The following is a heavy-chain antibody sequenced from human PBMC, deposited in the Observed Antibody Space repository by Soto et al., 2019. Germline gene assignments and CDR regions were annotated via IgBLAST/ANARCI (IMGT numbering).Heavy chain of an antibody. J-gene: IGHJ3*02. Sequence: QLQLQESGPGLVKPSETLSLTCTVSRGSIQSSTYYWGWIRQPPGKGLEWIGTVYYNGSPYFNPSLNSRLTLSADPSKNQFSLRLASVTAADTAVYYCARQTYLTYFDIWGQGTMVTVSS. CDR3: ARQTYLTYFDI. CDR1: RGSIQSSTYY. D-gene: IGHD3-16*01. CDR2: VYYNGSP. V-gene: IGHV4-39*01.